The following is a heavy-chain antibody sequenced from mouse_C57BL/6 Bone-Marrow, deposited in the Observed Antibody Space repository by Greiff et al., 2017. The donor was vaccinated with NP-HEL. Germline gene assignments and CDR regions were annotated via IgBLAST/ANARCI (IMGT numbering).Heavy chain of an antibody. D-gene: IGHD3-1*01. Sequence: QVQLQQPGAELVKPGASVKVSCKASGYTFTSYWMHWVKQRPGQGLEWIGRIHPSDSDTHYNQKFKGKATLTVDKSSSTAYMQLISLTSEDSAVYDCAISPPGHHLDYWGQGTTLTVSS. CDR3: AISPPGHHLDY. V-gene: IGHV1-74*01. CDR2: IHPSDSDT. J-gene: IGHJ2*01. CDR1: GYTFTSYW.